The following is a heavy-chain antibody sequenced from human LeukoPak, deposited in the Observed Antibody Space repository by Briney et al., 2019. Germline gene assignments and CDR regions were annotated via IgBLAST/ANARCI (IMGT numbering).Heavy chain of an antibody. CDR1: GFTFSSYS. CDR3: AREKWAAGTEY. V-gene: IGHV3-21*01. D-gene: IGHD6-13*01. J-gene: IGHJ4*02. CDR2: ISSSSSYI. Sequence: GGYLRLSCAASGFTFSSYSMNWVRQAPGKGLEWVSSISSSSSYIYYADSVKGRFTISRDNAKNSLYLQMNSLRAEDTAVYYCAREKWAAGTEYWGQGTLVTVSS.